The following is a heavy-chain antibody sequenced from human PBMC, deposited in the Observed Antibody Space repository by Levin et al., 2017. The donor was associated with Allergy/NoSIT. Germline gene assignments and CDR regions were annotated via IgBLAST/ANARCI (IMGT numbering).Heavy chain of an antibody. Sequence: SETLSLTCAVSGGSISSGGYSWSWIRQPPGKGLEWIGYIYHSGSTYYNPSLKSRVTISVDRSKNQFSLKLSSVTAADTAVYYCARGTGDQLDYWGQGTLVTVSS. J-gene: IGHJ4*02. D-gene: IGHD2-2*01. CDR2: IYHSGST. CDR3: ARGTGDQLDY. CDR1: GGSISSGGYS. V-gene: IGHV4-30-2*01.